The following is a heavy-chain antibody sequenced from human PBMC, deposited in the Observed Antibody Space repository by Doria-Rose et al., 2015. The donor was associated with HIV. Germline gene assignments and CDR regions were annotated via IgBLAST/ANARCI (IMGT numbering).Heavy chain of an antibody. Sequence: VQSRGGEVQPGRSLRLSCAASGFTFSSFAMHWVRQAPGKGLEWVAVMSYDGSKKYSADSVTGRFTISRDNFKYTLYLQMNSLRADDTAVSYCARDSSLGSQLLSGNWDGDRGGRGSLVTVSS. CDR1: GFTFSSFA. V-gene: IGHV3-30*04. CDR2: MSYDGSKK. CDR3: ARDSSLGSQLLSGNWDGDR. J-gene: IGHJ2*01. D-gene: IGHD3-10*01.